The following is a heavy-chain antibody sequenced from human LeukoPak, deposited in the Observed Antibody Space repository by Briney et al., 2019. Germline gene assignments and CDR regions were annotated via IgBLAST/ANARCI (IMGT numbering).Heavy chain of an antibody. J-gene: IGHJ5*02. V-gene: IGHV3-21*01. CDR2: ISSSSSYI. Sequence: PGGSLRLSCAASGFTFSSYSMNWVRQAPGKGLEWVSSISSSSSYIYYADSVKGRFTISRDNAKNSLYLQMNSLRAEDTAVYYCAREPRQIAAAKINWFDPWGQGTLVTVS. CDR3: AREPRQIAAAKINWFDP. D-gene: IGHD6-13*01. CDR1: GFTFSSYS.